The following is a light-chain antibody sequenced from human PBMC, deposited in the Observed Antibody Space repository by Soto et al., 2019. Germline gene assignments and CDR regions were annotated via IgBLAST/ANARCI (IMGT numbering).Light chain of an antibody. V-gene: IGKV2-24*01. J-gene: IGKJ2*01. Sequence: DVVLTQTPLSSPVTLGQPASISCRSSQSLEHSDGNTYLSWLHQRPGQPPRLLIYKVSNRFSGVPDRFSGSGAGTDFTLKISGVEAEDVGIYCMQATQYKPYTFGQGTKLEIK. CDR3: MQATQYKPYT. CDR1: QSLEHSDGNTY. CDR2: KVS.